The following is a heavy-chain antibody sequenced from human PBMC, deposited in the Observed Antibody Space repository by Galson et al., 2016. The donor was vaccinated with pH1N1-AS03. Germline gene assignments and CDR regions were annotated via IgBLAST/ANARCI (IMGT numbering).Heavy chain of an antibody. D-gene: IGHD6-6*01. V-gene: IGHV3-30*02. Sequence: SLRLSCAASGFTFSNYGIHWVRQAPGKGLEGVAFIRDDGSDRHYAKSVKGRFTISRDNSKGTVYLQMNSLGSEDTATYYCARHQGVAIAARLSGGLDYWGQGTLVTVSS. CDR1: GFTFSNYG. CDR2: IRDDGSDR. J-gene: IGHJ4*02. CDR3: ARHQGVAIAARLSGGLDY.